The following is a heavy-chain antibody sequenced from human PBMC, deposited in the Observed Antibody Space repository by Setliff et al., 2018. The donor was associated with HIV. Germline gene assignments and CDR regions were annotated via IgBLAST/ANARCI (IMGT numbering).Heavy chain of an antibody. Sequence: ASVKVSCKASGYTFSTYDINWVRQATGQGLEWMGWMNPNSGNTGSADKFQGRVSMTRNTSINTAYMELSSLRSGDTAMYYCASRYYNFWSGYTDAFDIWGQGTMVTVSS. CDR1: GYTFSTYD. J-gene: IGHJ3*02. CDR3: ASRYYNFWSGYTDAFDI. D-gene: IGHD3-3*01. V-gene: IGHV1-8*02. CDR2: MNPNSGNT.